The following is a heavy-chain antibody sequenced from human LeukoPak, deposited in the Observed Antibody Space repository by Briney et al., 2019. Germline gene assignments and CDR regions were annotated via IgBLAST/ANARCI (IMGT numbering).Heavy chain of an antibody. CDR2: IKQDGSEK. Sequence: PGGSLRLSCAASGFTFSSYWMSWVRQAPGKGLEWVANIKQDGSEKYYVDSVKGRLTISRDNAKNSLYLQMNSLRAEDTAVYYCARIAKDIVVVVAATPAAFDIWGQGTMVTVSS. V-gene: IGHV3-7*01. CDR1: GFTFSSYW. CDR3: ARIAKDIVVVVAATPAAFDI. D-gene: IGHD2-15*01. J-gene: IGHJ3*02.